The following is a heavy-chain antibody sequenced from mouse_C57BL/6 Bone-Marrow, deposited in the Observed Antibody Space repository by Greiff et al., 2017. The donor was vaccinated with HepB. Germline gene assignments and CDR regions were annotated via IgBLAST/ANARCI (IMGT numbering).Heavy chain of an antibody. CDR2: IHPNSGST. CDR1: GYTFTSYW. J-gene: IGHJ1*03. CDR3: ARYPILPPGDFDV. Sequence: QVQLQQPGAELVKPGASVKLSCKASGYTFTSYWMHWVKQRPGQGLEWIGMIHPNSGSTNYNEKFKSKATLTVDKSSSTAYMQLSSLTSEDSAVYYCARYPILPPGDFDVWGTGTTVTVSS. V-gene: IGHV1-64*01. D-gene: IGHD5-5*01.